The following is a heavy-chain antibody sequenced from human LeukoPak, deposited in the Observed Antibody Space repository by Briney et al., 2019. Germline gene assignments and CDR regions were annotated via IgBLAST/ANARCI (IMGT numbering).Heavy chain of an antibody. J-gene: IGHJ4*02. D-gene: IGHD3-10*01. Sequence: GGSLRLSCVASGFTFSTYAMSWVRQAPGKGLEWVSAISGSGGSTYYADSVKGRFTISRDNSKNTLYLQMNSLRAEDTAVYYCAKDRGYFIDYWGQGTLVTVSS. CDR1: GFTFSTYA. V-gene: IGHV3-23*01. CDR2: ISGSGGST. CDR3: AKDRGYFIDY.